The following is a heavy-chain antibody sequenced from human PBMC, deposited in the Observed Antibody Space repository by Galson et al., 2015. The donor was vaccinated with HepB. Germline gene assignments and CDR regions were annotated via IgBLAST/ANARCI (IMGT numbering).Heavy chain of an antibody. Sequence: SETLSLTCAVYGGSFSGYYWSWIRQPPGKGLEWIGEINHSGSTNYSPSLKSRVTISVDTSKNQFSLKLSSVTAADTAVYYCARRRYCSSTSCRIFDYWGQGTLVTVSS. CDR2: INHSGST. J-gene: IGHJ4*02. CDR1: GGSFSGYY. D-gene: IGHD2-2*01. CDR3: ARRRYCSSTSCRIFDY. V-gene: IGHV4-34*01.